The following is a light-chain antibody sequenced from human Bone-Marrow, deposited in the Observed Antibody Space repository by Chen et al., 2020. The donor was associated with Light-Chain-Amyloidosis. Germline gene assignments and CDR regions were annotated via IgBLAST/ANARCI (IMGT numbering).Light chain of an antibody. CDR2: GDS. CDR3: QVWDRSSDRPV. J-gene: IGLJ3*02. CDR1: NIGSTS. Sequence: SYVLTQPSSVSVAPGQTATIACGGNNIGSTSVHWYQQTPGQAPLLVVYGDSARPSGIPERLSGSNSGNTATLTIGRGEAGDEADYYCQVWDRSSDRPVCGGGTKLTVL. V-gene: IGLV3-21*02.